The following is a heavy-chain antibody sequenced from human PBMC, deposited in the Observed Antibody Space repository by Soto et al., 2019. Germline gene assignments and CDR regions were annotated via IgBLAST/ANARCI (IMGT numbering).Heavy chain of an antibody. Sequence: QVQLQESGPGLVKPSETLSLTCTVSGGSISSYYWSWIRQPPGKGLEWIGYIYYSGNTNYNPSLTSRVTISVDTSKNQFSLKLSSVTAADTAVYYCARHSTGAKWIQFDYWGQGTLVTVSS. J-gene: IGHJ4*02. V-gene: IGHV4-59*08. CDR2: IYYSGNT. CDR1: GGSISSYY. CDR3: ARHSTGAKWIQFDY. D-gene: IGHD5-18*01.